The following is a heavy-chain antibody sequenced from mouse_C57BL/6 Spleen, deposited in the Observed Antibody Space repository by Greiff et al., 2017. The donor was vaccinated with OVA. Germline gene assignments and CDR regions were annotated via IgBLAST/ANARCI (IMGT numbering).Heavy chain of an antibody. Sequence: QVQLQQPGAELVMPGASVKLSCKASGYTFTSYWMHWVKQRPGQGLEWIGEIDPSDSYTNYNQKFKGKSTLTVDKSSSTAYMQLSSLTSEDSAVYYCATPSYYSKPLDYRGQGTGHCLC. J-gene: IGHJ3*01. V-gene: IGHV1-69*01. CDR2: IDPSDSYT. CDR1: GYTFTSYW. D-gene: IGHD2-5*01. CDR3: ATPSYYSKPLDY.